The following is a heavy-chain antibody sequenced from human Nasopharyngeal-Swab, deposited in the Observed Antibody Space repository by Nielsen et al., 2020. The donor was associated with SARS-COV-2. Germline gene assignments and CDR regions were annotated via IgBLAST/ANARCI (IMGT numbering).Heavy chain of an antibody. Sequence: RQAPGKRLEWVSYISSSSSYTNYADSVKGRFTISRDNAKNSLYLQMNSLRAEDTAVYYCASEGTYCSGGSCYVYWGQGTLVTVSS. V-gene: IGHV3-11*06. D-gene: IGHD2-15*01. CDR3: ASEGTYCSGGSCYVY. J-gene: IGHJ4*02. CDR2: ISSSSSYT.